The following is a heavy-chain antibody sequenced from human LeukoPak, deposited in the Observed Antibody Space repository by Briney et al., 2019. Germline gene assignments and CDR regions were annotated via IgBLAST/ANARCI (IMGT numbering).Heavy chain of an antibody. CDR1: GFTFSNCW. CDR2: IKQDGSEK. Sequence: GGSLRLSCAASGFTFSNCWMSWVRQAPGKGLEWVANIKQDGSEKYYVDSVKGRFTISRDNAKNSLYLQMNSLRAEDTAVYYCARAKYYYDSTGYYALPYWGQGTLVTVSS. V-gene: IGHV3-7*01. J-gene: IGHJ4*02. CDR3: ARAKYYYDSTGYYALPY. D-gene: IGHD3-22*01.